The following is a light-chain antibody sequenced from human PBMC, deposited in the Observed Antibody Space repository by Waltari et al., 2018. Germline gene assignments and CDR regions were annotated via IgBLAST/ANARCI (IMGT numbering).Light chain of an antibody. J-gene: IGKJ3*01. V-gene: IGKV1-39*01. CDR3: QQSYSTPFT. Sequence: DVQMTHSPSSRSASVRDSLTITCRASQSNSSNLNSYQQKPGHAAKLLIYAASSLQDGGPSRFSGSGSGTDFTLTISSRQPVDFATYYCQQSYSTPFTFGPGTKVDIK. CDR1: QSNSSN. CDR2: AAS.